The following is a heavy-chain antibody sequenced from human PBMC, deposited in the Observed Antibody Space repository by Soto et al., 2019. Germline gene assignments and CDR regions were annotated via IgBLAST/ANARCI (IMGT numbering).Heavy chain of an antibody. CDR1: GVSISNTSYY. CDR2: IYFSGST. Sequence: QLQLQESGPGLVKPSETLSLTCSVSGVSISNTSYYWGWIRQRPGKGLEWVGTIYFSGSTFYNPSLKTRVTISIDTSKNQFSLRLSSVTAADTAVYYCARHGSYWGQGTLVTVSS. J-gene: IGHJ4*02. CDR3: ARHGSY. V-gene: IGHV4-39*01.